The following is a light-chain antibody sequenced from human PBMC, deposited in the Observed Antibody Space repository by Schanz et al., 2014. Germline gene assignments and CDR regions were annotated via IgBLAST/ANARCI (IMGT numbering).Light chain of an antibody. CDR2: GAS. V-gene: IGKV3-15*01. CDR1: QSVSSN. CDR3: HRAYT. Sequence: EIVMTQSPATLSVSPGERATLSCRASQSVSSNLAWYQQKPGQAPRLLIYGASTRATGIPARFSGSGSGTEFTLTISGLQSEDSAVYYCHRAYTFGQGTKLEIK. J-gene: IGKJ2*01.